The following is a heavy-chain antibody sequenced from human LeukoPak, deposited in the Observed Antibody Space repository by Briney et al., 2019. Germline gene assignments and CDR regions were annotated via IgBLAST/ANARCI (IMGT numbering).Heavy chain of an antibody. D-gene: IGHD6-13*01. J-gene: IGHJ4*02. CDR3: ARGLSSSWYGGGYYFDY. CDR1: GGSISSSNW. CDR2: IYHSGST. Sequence: SETLSLTCAVSGGSISSSNWWSWVRQPPGKGLEWIGEIYHSGSTNYNPSLKSRVTISVDKSKDQFPLKLSSVTAADTAVYYCARGLSSSWYGGGYYFDYWGQGTLVTVSS. V-gene: IGHV4-4*02.